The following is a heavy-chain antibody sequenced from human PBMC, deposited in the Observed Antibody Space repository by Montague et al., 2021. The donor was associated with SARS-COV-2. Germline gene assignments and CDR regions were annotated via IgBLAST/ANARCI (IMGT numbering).Heavy chain of an antibody. Sequence: SETLSLTCTVSGGSISSSSYYWGWIRQPPGKGLEWIGSIYYSGSTYYNPSLKSRVTISVDTSKNQFSLKLSSVTAADTAVYYCARGGYSGYWDYWGQGTLATCSS. CDR1: GGSISSSSYY. J-gene: IGHJ4*02. D-gene: IGHD5-12*01. V-gene: IGHV4-39*07. CDR2: IYYSGST. CDR3: ARGGYSGYWDY.